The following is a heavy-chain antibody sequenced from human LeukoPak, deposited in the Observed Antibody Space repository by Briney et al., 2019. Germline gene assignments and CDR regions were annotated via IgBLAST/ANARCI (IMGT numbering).Heavy chain of an antibody. Sequence: PGGSLRLSCAASGFTISSYSMNWVRQAPGKELEWVSSISSSSSYIYYADSVKGRFTISRDNAKNSLYLQMNSLRAEDTAVYYCARCITIFGVVDYYMDVWGKATTVTVSS. V-gene: IGHV3-21*01. CDR1: GFTISSYS. CDR3: ARCITIFGVVDYYMDV. CDR2: ISSSSSYI. J-gene: IGHJ6*03. D-gene: IGHD3-3*01.